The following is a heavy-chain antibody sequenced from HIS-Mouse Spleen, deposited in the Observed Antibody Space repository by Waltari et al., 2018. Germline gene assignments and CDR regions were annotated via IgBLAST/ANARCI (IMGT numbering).Heavy chain of an antibody. V-gene: IGHV3-66*01. CDR1: GFTVRSNY. CDR3: ARFTPVSGSFDY. Sequence: EVQLVESGGGLVQPGGSLRLSCAASGFTVRSNYMRWVRQAPGKGLEWVSVIYSGGSTYYADSVKGRFTISRDNSKNTLYLQMNSLRAEDTAVYYCARFTPVSGSFDYWGQGTLVTVSS. J-gene: IGHJ4*02. D-gene: IGHD1-26*01. CDR2: IYSGGST.